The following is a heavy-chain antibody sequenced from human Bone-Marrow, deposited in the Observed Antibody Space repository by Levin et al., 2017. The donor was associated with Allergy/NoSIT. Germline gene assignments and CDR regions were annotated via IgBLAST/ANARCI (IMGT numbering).Heavy chain of an antibody. V-gene: IGHV3-30*18. CDR1: GFTFSNSG. D-gene: IGHD3-22*01. J-gene: IGHJ4*02. Sequence: PGESLKISCAASGFTFSNSGIHWVRQAPGKGLEWVAVISYDGSNKFYVDSVKGRFTISRDDSKNTVYLQMDSLRPEDTAVYYCAKDGSHLTGALLLYFDYWGQGTQVTVSS. CDR2: ISYDGSNK. CDR3: AKDGSHLTGALLLYFDY.